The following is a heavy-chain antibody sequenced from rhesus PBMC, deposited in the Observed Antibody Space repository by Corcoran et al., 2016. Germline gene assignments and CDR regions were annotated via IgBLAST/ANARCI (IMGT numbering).Heavy chain of an antibody. CDR1: GFTFSSYG. CDR2: ISNGGGST. V-gene: IGHV3S5*01. D-gene: IGHD5-24*01. CDR3: AKVAGWQWADY. J-gene: IGHJ4*01. Sequence: EVQLVESGGGLVQPGGSLRLSCAASGFTFSSYGMSWVRQAPGKGLVWVPYISNGGGSTSYADSVKCRFTISRDNSKNTLYLQMNSLRAEDTAVYYCAKVAGWQWADYWGQGVLVTVSS.